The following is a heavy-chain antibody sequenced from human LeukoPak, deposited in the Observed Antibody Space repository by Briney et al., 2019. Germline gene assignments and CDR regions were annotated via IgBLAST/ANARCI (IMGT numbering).Heavy chain of an antibody. J-gene: IGHJ5*02. V-gene: IGHV4-34*01. CDR3: ARVGIVLMVYVNRLYNWFDP. Sequence: SETLSLTCAVHGGSFSGYYWSWIRQPPGKGLEWIGEINHSGSTNYNPSLKSRVTISVDTSKNQFSLKLSSVTAADTAVYYCARVGIVLMVYVNRLYNWFDPWGQGTLVTVSS. CDR2: INHSGST. D-gene: IGHD2-8*01. CDR1: GGSFSGYY.